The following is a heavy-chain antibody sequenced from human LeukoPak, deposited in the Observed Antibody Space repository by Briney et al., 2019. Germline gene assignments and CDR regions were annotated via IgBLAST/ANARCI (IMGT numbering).Heavy chain of an antibody. V-gene: IGHV4-38-2*02. J-gene: IGHJ4*02. CDR3: ARDGGGRHYYGSGSRVY. CDR1: NYSISRDYY. D-gene: IGHD3-10*01. CDR2: IYRSGST. Sequence: SDTLSLTCTVSNYSISRDYYWGWIRPPPGKGLEWIGSIYRSGSTYYNPSLKSRVTISIDTSRNQFSLKLSSVTAADTAVYFCARDGGGRHYYGSGSRVYWGQGTLVTVSS.